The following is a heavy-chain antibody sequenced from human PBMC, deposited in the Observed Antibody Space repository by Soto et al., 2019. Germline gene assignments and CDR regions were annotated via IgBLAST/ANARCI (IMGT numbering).Heavy chain of an antibody. J-gene: IGHJ6*02. CDR2: IIPIFGTA. Sequence: SVKVSCKASGGTFSSYAISWVRQAPGQGLEWMGGIIPIFGTANYAQKFQGRVTITADESTSTAYMELSSLRSEDTAVYCCAVGGGIGYCSSTSCYDRRKGMDVWGQGTTVTVSS. D-gene: IGHD2-2*03. CDR1: GGTFSSYA. CDR3: AVGGGIGYCSSTSCYDRRKGMDV. V-gene: IGHV1-69*13.